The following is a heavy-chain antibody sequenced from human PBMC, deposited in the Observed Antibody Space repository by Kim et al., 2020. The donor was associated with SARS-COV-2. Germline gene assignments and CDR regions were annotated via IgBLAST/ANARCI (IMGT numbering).Heavy chain of an antibody. J-gene: IGHJ4*02. CDR3: ATLRGGLRFLEWSPPPDS. Sequence: VKGRLTISRDNSKNTVYLQMNSLRPEDTDVYYCATLRGGLRFLEWSPPPDSWGQGTLVTVSS. D-gene: IGHD3-3*01. V-gene: IGHV3-30*03.